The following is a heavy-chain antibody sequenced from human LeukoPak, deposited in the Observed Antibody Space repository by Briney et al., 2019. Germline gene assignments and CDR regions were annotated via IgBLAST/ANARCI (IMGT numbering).Heavy chain of an antibody. CDR1: GCSISGSNHW. J-gene: IGHJ3*02. V-gene: IGHV4-39*01. CDR3: ARQLGLGRWALDI. CDR2: IYESGST. Sequence: SETLSLTCSVSGCSISGSNHWWGWIRQPPGKVLEWIRSIYESGSTHYNPSLKSRVTISVKTSNKQFSLMLRSVTAADTAVYYCARQLGLGRWALDIWGQGTMVTVSS. D-gene: IGHD1-26*01.